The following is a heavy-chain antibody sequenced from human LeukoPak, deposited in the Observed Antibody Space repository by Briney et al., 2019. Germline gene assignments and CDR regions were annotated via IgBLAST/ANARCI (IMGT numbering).Heavy chain of an antibody. Sequence: SETLSLTCAVSGGSISSSNWWSWVRQPPGKGLEWIGEIYHSGSTNYNPSLKSRVTISVDKSKNQFSLKLSSVTAADTAVYYCASPSMGCSTTSCYSAFDIWGQGTMVTVSS. J-gene: IGHJ3*02. CDR2: IYHSGST. V-gene: IGHV4-4*02. CDR3: ASPSMGCSTTSCYSAFDI. CDR1: GGSISSSNW. D-gene: IGHD2-2*01.